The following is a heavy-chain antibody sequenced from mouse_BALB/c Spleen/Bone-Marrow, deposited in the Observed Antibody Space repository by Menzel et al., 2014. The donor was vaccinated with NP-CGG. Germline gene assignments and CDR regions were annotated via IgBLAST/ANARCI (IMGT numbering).Heavy chain of an antibody. CDR3: VREEDGYYVGFAY. J-gene: IGHJ3*01. D-gene: IGHD2-3*01. Sequence: EVNVEESGGGLVQPGGSLRLSCATSGFIFTDYYMSWVRQPPGKALEWLGFIRNKANVYSTEYSASVKGRFTISRDNSQSILYLQMNTLRAEDSATYYCVREEDGYYVGFAYWGQGTLVTVSA. CDR2: IRNKANVYST. CDR1: GFIFTDYY. V-gene: IGHV7-3*02.